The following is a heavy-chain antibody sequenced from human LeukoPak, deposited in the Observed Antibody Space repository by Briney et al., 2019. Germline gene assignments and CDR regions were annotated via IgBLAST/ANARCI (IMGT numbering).Heavy chain of an antibody. Sequence: PSETLSLTCAVSGYSISSGYYWGWIRQPPGKGLEWIGSIYHSGSTYYNPSLKSRATISVDTSKNQFSLKLSSVTAADTAVYYCARRPLLRWFDPWGQGTLVTVSS. D-gene: IGHD2-15*01. CDR1: GYSISSGYY. V-gene: IGHV4-38-2*01. J-gene: IGHJ5*02. CDR2: IYHSGST. CDR3: ARRPLLRWFDP.